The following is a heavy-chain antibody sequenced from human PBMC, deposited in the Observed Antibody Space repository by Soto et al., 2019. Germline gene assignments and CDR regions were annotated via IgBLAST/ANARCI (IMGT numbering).Heavy chain of an antibody. J-gene: IGHJ6*02. V-gene: IGHV3-30*18. CDR2: ISYDGSNK. CDR3: AKRDTAMSVEGMDV. CDR1: GFTFSSYG. D-gene: IGHD5-18*01. Sequence: QVQLVESGGGVVQPGRSLRLSCAASGFTFSSYGMHWVRQAPGKGLEWVAVISYDGSNKYYADSVKGRFTISRDNSKNTLYLQMTSLRAEDTAVYYCAKRDTAMSVEGMDVWGQGTTVTVSS.